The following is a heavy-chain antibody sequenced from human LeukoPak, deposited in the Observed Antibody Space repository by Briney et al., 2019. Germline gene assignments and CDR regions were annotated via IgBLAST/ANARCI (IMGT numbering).Heavy chain of an antibody. CDR2: ISAYNGNT. D-gene: IGHD6-19*01. Sequence: ASVKVSCKASGYTFTSYGISWVRQAPGQGLEWMGWISAYNGNTNYAQKLQGRVTMTTDTSTSTAYMELRSLRSDDTAVYYCARDPPRGSGWYEGYFDYWGQGTLVTVSS. CDR3: ARDPPRGSGWYEGYFDY. J-gene: IGHJ4*02. CDR1: GYTFTSYG. V-gene: IGHV1-18*01.